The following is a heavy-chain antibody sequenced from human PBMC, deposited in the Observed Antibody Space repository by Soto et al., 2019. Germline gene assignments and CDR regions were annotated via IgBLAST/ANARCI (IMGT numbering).Heavy chain of an antibody. Sequence: QVQLVQSGAEVKKPGASVKVSCKASGYTFTSYYMHWVRQAPGQGLEWMGIINPSGGSTSYAQKFQGRVTMTRDTSTSTVYMELSSLRSEDTAVYYCARTGEIFGVASNQCDYWGQGTLVTVSS. CDR3: ARTGEIFGVASNQCDY. J-gene: IGHJ4*02. CDR1: GYTFTSYY. CDR2: INPSGGST. V-gene: IGHV1-46*01. D-gene: IGHD3-3*01.